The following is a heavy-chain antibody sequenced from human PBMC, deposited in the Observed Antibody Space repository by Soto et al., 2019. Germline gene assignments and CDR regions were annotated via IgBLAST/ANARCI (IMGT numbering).Heavy chain of an antibody. J-gene: IGHJ4*02. CDR2: IRGGGGSR. V-gene: IGHV3-23*01. Sequence: PGGSLRLSCAASGFTFSSYGMSWVRQAPGKGLEWVAAIRGGGGSRYYADSVKGRFSISRDNAKNSLYLQMNSLRVEDTAVYSCASAGGYRRSPYFHFWCQGPLVTVSS. CDR1: GFTFSSYG. D-gene: IGHD6-6*01. CDR3: ASAGGYRRSPYFHF.